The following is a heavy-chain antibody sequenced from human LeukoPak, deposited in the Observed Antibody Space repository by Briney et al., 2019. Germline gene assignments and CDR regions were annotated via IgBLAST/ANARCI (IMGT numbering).Heavy chain of an antibody. V-gene: IGHV3-21*01. D-gene: IGHD6-13*01. CDR2: ISSSSSYI. CDR3: ARGEGYSSFYDY. Sequence: PGGSLRLSCAASGFTFSSCSMNWVRQAPGKGLEWVSSISSSSSYIYYADSVKGRFTISRDNAKNSLYLQMNSLRAEDTAVYYCARGEGYSSFYDYWGQGTLVTVSS. J-gene: IGHJ4*02. CDR1: GFTFSSCS.